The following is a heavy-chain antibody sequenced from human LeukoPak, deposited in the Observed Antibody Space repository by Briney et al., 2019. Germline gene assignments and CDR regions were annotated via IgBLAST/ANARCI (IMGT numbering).Heavy chain of an antibody. D-gene: IGHD3-10*01. CDR3: ARVQVEYYGSGSYYESLDAFDI. J-gene: IGHJ3*02. V-gene: IGHV3-7*01. CDR2: IKQDGSEK. Sequence: PGGSLRLSCAASGFTFSSYWMSWVRQAPGKGLEWVANIKQDGSEKYYVDSVKGRFTISRDNAKNSLYLQMNSLRAEDTAVYYCARVQVEYYGSGSYYESLDAFDIWGQGTMVTVSS. CDR1: GFTFSSYW.